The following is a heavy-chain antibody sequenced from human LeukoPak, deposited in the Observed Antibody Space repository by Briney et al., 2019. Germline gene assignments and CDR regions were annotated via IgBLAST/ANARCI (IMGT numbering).Heavy chain of an antibody. CDR1: GFTFDDYG. CDR2: INWNGGST. CDR3: AREARYSYGLYYYYYMDV. V-gene: IGHV3-20*04. D-gene: IGHD5-18*01. Sequence: GGSLRLSCAASGFTFDDYGMSWVRQAPGKGLEWVSGINWNGGSTGYADSVKGRFTISRDNAKNSLYLQMNSLRAEDTAVYYCAREARYSYGLYYYYYMDVWGKGTTVTVSS. J-gene: IGHJ6*03.